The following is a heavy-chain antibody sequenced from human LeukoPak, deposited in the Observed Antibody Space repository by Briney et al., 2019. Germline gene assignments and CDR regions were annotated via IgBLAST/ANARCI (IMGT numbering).Heavy chain of an antibody. CDR2: ISGSGGKT. CDR1: GFAFSGFA. V-gene: IGHV3-23*01. J-gene: IGHJ4*02. D-gene: IGHD4-17*01. CDR3: ARGRGGDYVPSRFDY. Sequence: GGSLRLSCSASGFAFSGFAMGWVRQAPGKGLEWVSSISGSGGKTYYADSVEGRFTVSRDNSKNTLYLQMNSLRAEDAALYYCARGRGGDYVPSRFDYWGQGTLATVSS.